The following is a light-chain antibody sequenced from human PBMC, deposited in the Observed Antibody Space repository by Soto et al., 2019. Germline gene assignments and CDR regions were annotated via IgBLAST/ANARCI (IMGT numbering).Light chain of an antibody. CDR2: GAS. Sequence: EIVLTQSPGTLSLSPGERATLSCRASQSVSSNYLAWHQQKPGQAPRLLIFGASSRASGIPDRFSGSGSGKDFTLTISRLEPEDVAVYYCQQYGGPWTFGQGTKVEIK. CDR1: QSVSSNY. CDR3: QQYGGPWT. J-gene: IGKJ1*01. V-gene: IGKV3-20*01.